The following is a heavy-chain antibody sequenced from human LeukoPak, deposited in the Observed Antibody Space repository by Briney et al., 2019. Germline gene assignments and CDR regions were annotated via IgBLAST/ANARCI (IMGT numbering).Heavy chain of an antibody. Sequence: SETLSLTCTVSGGSISSSSYYWGWIRQPPGKGLEWIGSIYYSGSTYYNPSLKSRVTISVDTSKNQFSLKLSSVTAADTAVYYCAGAPGLFAFDYWGQGALVTVSS. CDR1: GGSISSSSYY. J-gene: IGHJ4*02. CDR3: AGAPGLFAFDY. D-gene: IGHD3-10*01. V-gene: IGHV4-39*01. CDR2: IYYSGST.